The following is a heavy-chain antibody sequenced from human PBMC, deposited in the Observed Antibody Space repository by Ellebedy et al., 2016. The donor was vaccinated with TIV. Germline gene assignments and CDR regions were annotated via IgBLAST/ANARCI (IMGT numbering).Heavy chain of an antibody. J-gene: IGHJ2*01. CDR2: IIPIFGTA. CDR1: GGTFSSYA. Sequence: SVKVSCXASGGTFSSYAISWVRQAPGQGLEWMGGIIPIFGTANYAQKFQGRVTITADKSTSTAYMELSSLRSEDTAVYYCARAGGPDCSGGSCYSYPVWYFDLWGRGTLVTVSS. CDR3: ARAGGPDCSGGSCYSYPVWYFDL. D-gene: IGHD2-15*01. V-gene: IGHV1-69*06.